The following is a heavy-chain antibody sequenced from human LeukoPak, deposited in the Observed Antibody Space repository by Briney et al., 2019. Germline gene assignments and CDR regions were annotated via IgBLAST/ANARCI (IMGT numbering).Heavy chain of an antibody. D-gene: IGHD3-22*01. CDR2: IIPIFGTA. Sequence: GASVKVSCKASGYTFTGYYIHWVRQAPGQGLEWMGGIIPIFGTANYAQKFQGRVTITADESTSTAYMELSSLRSEDTAVYYCAREPYYDSSGSPGGIDYWGQGTLVTVSS. J-gene: IGHJ4*02. V-gene: IGHV1-69*13. CDR3: AREPYYDSSGSPGGIDY. CDR1: GYTFTGYY.